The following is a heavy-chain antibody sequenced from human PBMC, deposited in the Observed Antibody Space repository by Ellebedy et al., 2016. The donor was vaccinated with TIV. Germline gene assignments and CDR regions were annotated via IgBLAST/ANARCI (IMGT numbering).Heavy chain of an antibody. CDR1: GYSFTSYW. Sequence: GGSLRLXCKGSGYSFTSYWIGWVRQMPGKGLEWLGIIYPGDSDTRYSPSFQGQVNISADKSISTAYLQWSSLKASDTAMYYCARQGVDSRSYDYWGQGTLVTVSS. J-gene: IGHJ4*02. D-gene: IGHD1-26*01. CDR2: IYPGDSDT. CDR3: ARQGVDSRSYDY. V-gene: IGHV5-51*01.